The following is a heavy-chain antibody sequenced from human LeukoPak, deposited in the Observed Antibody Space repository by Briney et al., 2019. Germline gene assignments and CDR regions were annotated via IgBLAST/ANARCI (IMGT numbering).Heavy chain of an antibody. Sequence: GGSLRLSCAASRFTFSNYVMHWVCQAPGKGLEWVAVISYDGSDKYYADSVKGRFTISRDNSKNTLYLQMNSLRAEDTAVYYCAKDGGGYYPYYYYYMTSGAKGPRSPSL. J-gene: IGHJ6*03. CDR1: RFTFSNYV. D-gene: IGHD3-22*01. CDR2: ISYDGSDK. V-gene: IGHV3-30*18. CDR3: AKDGGGYYPYYYYYMTS.